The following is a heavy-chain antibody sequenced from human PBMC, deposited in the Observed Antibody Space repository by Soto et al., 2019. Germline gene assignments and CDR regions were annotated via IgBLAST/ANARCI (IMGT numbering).Heavy chain of an antibody. CDR2: IIPIFGTA. CDR3: ARDTIPRITMIVVAPGAFDI. Sequence: SVKVSCKASGGTFSSYAISWVRQAPGQGLEWMGGIIPIFGTANYAQKFQGRVTITADESTSTAYMELSSLRSEDTAVYYCARDTIPRITMIVVAPGAFDIWGQGTMVTVSS. J-gene: IGHJ3*02. CDR1: GGTFSSYA. V-gene: IGHV1-69*13. D-gene: IGHD3-22*01.